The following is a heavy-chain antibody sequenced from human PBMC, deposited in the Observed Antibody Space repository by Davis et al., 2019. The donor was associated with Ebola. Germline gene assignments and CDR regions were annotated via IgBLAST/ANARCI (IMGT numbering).Heavy chain of an antibody. J-gene: IGHJ4*02. D-gene: IGHD6-19*01. CDR1: GYTFTTYV. CDR2: IHPGNGKT. Sequence: AASVKVSCKASGYTFTTYVMHWVRQAPGQRLEWMGWIHPGNGKTKYSQEFQGRVSITMDRSASTAYLDLSSLRSDDTAVFYCARATFAYNSGWYADYWGQGTLVTVSS. V-gene: IGHV1-3*01. CDR3: ARATFAYNSGWYADY.